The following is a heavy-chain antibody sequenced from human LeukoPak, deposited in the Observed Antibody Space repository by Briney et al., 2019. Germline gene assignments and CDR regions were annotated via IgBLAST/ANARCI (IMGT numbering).Heavy chain of an antibody. D-gene: IGHD2-2*01. CDR2: ISGSGGST. CDR1: GFTFSSYA. J-gene: IGHJ4*02. CDR3: AKDKGTGYCSSTSCSPLDY. V-gene: IGHV3-23*01. Sequence: GGSLRLSCAASGFTFSSYATNWVRQAPGKGLEWVSTISGSGGSTHYADSVKGRFTISRDNAKNSLYLQMNSLRAEDTALYYCAKDKGTGYCSSTSCSPLDYWGQGTLVTVSS.